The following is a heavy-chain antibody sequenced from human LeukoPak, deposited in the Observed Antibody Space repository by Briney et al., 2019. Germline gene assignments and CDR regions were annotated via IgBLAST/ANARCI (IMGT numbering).Heavy chain of an antibody. D-gene: IGHD3-9*01. J-gene: IGHJ4*02. Sequence: GGSLRLSCAASGFTFSSFSMSWVRQAPGKGLAWVSAISGSGGSTYYADSVKGRFTISRDNSKNTLYLQMNSLRAEDTAVYYCAKEAGPVLRYFDWLLNYWGQGTLVTVSS. CDR3: AKEAGPVLRYFDWLLNY. CDR2: ISGSGGST. V-gene: IGHV3-23*01. CDR1: GFTFSSFS.